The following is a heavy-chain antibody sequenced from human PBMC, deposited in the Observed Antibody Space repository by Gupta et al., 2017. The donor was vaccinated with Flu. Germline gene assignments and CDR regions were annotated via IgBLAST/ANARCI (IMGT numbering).Heavy chain of an antibody. CDR1: GFTFSSYS. CDR2: ISSSSSYI. D-gene: IGHD6-19*01. V-gene: IGHV3-21*01. CDR3: ARLAVAGLYYYYYGMDV. J-gene: IGHJ6*02. Sequence: EVQLVESGGGLVKPGGSLRLSCAASGFTFSSYSMNWVRQAPGKGLEWVSSISSSSSYIYYADSVKGRFTISRDNAKNSLYLQMNSLRAEDTAVYYCARLAVAGLYYYYYGMDVWGQGTTVTVSS.